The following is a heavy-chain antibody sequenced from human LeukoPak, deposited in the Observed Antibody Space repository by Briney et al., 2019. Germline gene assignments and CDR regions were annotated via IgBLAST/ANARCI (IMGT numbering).Heavy chain of an antibody. CDR1: GGSISSSSYY. CDR3: ARDLGGESHVLLGY. J-gene: IGHJ4*02. D-gene: IGHD3-10*01. Sequence: SETLSLTCTVSGGSISSSSYYWGWIRQPPGKGLEWIGSIYYSGSTYYNPSLKSRVTISVDTSKNQFSLKLSSVTAADTAVYYCARDLGGESHVLLGYWGQGTLVTVSS. V-gene: IGHV4-39*07. CDR2: IYYSGST.